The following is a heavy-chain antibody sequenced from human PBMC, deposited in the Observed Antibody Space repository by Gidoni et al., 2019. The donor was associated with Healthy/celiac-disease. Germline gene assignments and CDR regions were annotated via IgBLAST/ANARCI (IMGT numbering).Heavy chain of an antibody. CDR2: IYYSGST. D-gene: IGHD4-4*01. CDR3: ARGGTNSNYVGWFDP. Sequence: QVQLQESGPGLVKPSETLSLTCTVSGCSISSYYWSWIRQPPGKGLEWIGYIYYSGSTNYNPSLKSRVTISVDTSKNQFSLKLSSVTAADTAVYYCARGGTNSNYVGWFDPWGQGTLVTVSS. J-gene: IGHJ5*02. CDR1: GCSISSYY. V-gene: IGHV4-59*01.